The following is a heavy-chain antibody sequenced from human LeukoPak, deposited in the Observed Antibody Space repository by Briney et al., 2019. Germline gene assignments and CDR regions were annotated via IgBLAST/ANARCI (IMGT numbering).Heavy chain of an antibody. CDR3: ARGRPRGGHKIVVVPAAMNGVDY. J-gene: IGHJ4*02. CDR1: GYTFTGYY. Sequence: ASVKVSCKASGYTFTGYYMHWVRQAPGQGLEWMGWINPNSGGTNYAQKFQGRVTMTRDTSISTAYMEQSRLRSDDTAVYYCARGRPRGGHKIVVVPAAMNGVDYWGQGTLVTVSS. D-gene: IGHD2-2*01. V-gene: IGHV1-2*02. CDR2: INPNSGGT.